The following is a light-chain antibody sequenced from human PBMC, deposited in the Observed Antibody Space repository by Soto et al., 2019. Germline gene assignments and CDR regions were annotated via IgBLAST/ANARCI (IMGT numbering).Light chain of an antibody. V-gene: IGLV1-44*01. CDR1: DSNIARRN. Sequence: QAVVTQPPSASATPGQRVTISCSGSDSNIARRNVYWYQQLPGTAPKLLIYSTDPRPSGVPDRFSGSKSGTSASLAISGLQSEDEADYYCATWDVTLNIWVFGGGTQLTVL. CDR3: ATWDVTLNIWV. J-gene: IGLJ3*02. CDR2: STD.